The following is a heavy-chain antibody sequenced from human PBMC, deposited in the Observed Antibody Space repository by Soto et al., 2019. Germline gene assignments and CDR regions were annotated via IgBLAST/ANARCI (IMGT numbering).Heavy chain of an antibody. Sequence: GASVKVSCKASGYTFTSYGISWVRQAPGQGLEWMGWISAYNGNTNYAQKLQGRVTMTTDTSTSTAYMELRSLRSDDTAVYYCARDRGRRWLQFHHYYYYYGMDVWGQGTTVTVSS. J-gene: IGHJ6*02. CDR3: ARDRGRRWLQFHHYYYYYGMDV. CDR1: GYTFTSYG. CDR2: ISAYNGNT. V-gene: IGHV1-18*01. D-gene: IGHD5-12*01.